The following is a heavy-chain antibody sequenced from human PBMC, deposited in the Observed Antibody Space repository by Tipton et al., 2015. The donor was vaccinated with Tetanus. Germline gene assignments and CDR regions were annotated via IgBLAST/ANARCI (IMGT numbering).Heavy chain of an antibody. CDR3: ARESYRLGAFDI. CDR1: GGSISSGGYY. Sequence: TLSLTCTVSGGSISSGGYYWSWIRQHPGKGLEWIGYIYYSGSTYYNPSLKSRVTISVDTSKNQFSLKLSSVTAADTAVYYCARESYRLGAFDIWGQGTMVTVSS. V-gene: IGHV4-31*03. CDR2: IYYSGST. D-gene: IGHD3-3*01. J-gene: IGHJ3*02.